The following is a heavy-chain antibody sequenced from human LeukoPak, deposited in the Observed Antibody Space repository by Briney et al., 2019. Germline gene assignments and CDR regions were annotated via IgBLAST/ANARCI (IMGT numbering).Heavy chain of an antibody. CDR1: GGSISSSSYY. V-gene: IGHV4-39*07. CDR2: IYYSGST. D-gene: IGHD2-21*02. J-gene: IGHJ4*02. CDR3: ARVGGGDLYYFDY. Sequence: SETLSLTCTVSGGSISSSSYYWGWIRQPPGKGLKWIGSIYYSGSTYYNPSLKSRVTISVDTSKNQFSLKLSSVTAADTAVYYCARVGGGDLYYFDYWGQGTLVTVSS.